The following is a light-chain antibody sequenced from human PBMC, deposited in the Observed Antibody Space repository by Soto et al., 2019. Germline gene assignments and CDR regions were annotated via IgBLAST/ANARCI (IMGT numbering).Light chain of an antibody. Sequence: DIQMTQSPSTLSGSVGDRVTITCRASQTISSWLAWYQQKPGKAPKLLIYKASTLKSGVPSRFSGSGSGTDFTLTISSLQPEDFATYYCQQFNNYLITFGQGTRLEIK. J-gene: IGKJ5*01. CDR2: KAS. V-gene: IGKV1-5*03. CDR1: QTISSW. CDR3: QQFNNYLIT.